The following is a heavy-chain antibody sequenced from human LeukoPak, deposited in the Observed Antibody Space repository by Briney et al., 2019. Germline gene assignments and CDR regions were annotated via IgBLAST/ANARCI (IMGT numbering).Heavy chain of an antibody. J-gene: IGHJ4*02. CDR2: IYYSGST. CDR1: GGSISSYY. Sequence: SETLSLTCTVSGGSISSYYWSWIRQPPGKGLEWIGYIYYSGSTNYNPSLKSRVTISVDTSKNQFSLKLSSVTAADTAVYYCAREVVDCSSTSCQQRFGYWGQGTLVTVSS. D-gene: IGHD2-2*01. CDR3: AREVVDCSSTSCQQRFGY. V-gene: IGHV4-59*01.